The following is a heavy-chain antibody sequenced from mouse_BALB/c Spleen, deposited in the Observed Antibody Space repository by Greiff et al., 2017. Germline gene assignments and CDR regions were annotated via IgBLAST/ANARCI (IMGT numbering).Heavy chain of an antibody. CDR1: GFAFSSYD. V-gene: IGHV5-12-1*01. Sequence: EVNVVESGGGLVKPGGSLKLSCAASGFAFSSYDMSWVRQTPEKRLEWVAYISSGGGSTYYPDTVKGRFTISRDNAKNTLYLQMSSLKSEDTAMYYCARLAYCYFDVWGAGTTVTVSS. CDR2: ISSGGGST. J-gene: IGHJ1*01. CDR3: ARLAYCYFDV.